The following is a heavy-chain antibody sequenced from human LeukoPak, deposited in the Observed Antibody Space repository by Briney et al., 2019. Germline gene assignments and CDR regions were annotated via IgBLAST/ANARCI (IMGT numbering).Heavy chain of an antibody. V-gene: IGHV1-2*06. CDR1: GYTFTGYY. J-gene: IGHJ6*02. D-gene: IGHD3-3*01. CDR3: ARDSDYDFWSGNYYYYGMDV. Sequence: ASVKVSCKTSGYTFTGYYVHWVRRAPGQGLEWMGRINPNSGDTNYAQKFQGRVTMTRDTSISTAYMELSRLRSDDTAVYYCARDSDYDFWSGNYYYYGMDVWGQGTTVTVSS. CDR2: INPNSGDT.